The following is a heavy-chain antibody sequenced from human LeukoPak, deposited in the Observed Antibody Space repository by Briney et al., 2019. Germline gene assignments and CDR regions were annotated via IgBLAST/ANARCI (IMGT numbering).Heavy chain of an antibody. CDR3: ARDYCSSTSCPHAFDI. Sequence: ASVKVSCKASGGTFSSYAISWVRQAPGQGLEWMGGIIPIFGTANYAQKFQGRVTITADESTSTAYMELRSLRSDDTAVYYCARDYCSSTSCPHAFDIWGQGTMVTVSS. V-gene: IGHV1-69*13. D-gene: IGHD2-2*01. CDR2: IIPIFGTA. CDR1: GGTFSSYA. J-gene: IGHJ3*02.